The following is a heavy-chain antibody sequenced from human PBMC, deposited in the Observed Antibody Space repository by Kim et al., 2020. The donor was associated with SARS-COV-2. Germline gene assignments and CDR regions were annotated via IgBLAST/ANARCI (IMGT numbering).Heavy chain of an antibody. V-gene: IGHV3-74*01. CDR3: ARDGLERRGVGWFDP. D-gene: IGHD1-1*01. CDR1: GFTFRSYW. CDR2: INSDGSST. J-gene: IGHJ5*02. Sequence: GGSLRLSCAASGFTFRSYWMHWVRQAPGKGLVWVSRINSDGSSTSYADSVKGRFTISRDNAKNTLYLQMNSLRAEDTAVYYCARDGLERRGVGWFDPWGQGTLVTVSS.